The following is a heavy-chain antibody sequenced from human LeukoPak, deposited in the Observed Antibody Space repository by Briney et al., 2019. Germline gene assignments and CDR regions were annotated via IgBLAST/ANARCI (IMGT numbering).Heavy chain of an antibody. V-gene: IGHV1-8*01. D-gene: IGHD1-26*01. Sequence: ASVTVSCKASGYTFTSYDINWVRQATGQGLEWMGWMNPNSGNTGYAQKFQGRVTMTRNTSISTAYMELSSLRSEDTAVYYCARGSGSSLGTGMDVWGQGTTVTVSS. CDR3: ARGSGSSLGTGMDV. CDR2: MNPNSGNT. J-gene: IGHJ6*02. CDR1: GYTFTSYD.